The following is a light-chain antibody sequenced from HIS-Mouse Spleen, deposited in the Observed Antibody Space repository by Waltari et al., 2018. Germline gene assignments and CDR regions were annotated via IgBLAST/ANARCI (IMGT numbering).Light chain of an antibody. J-gene: IGLJ2*01. CDR2: RNN. V-gene: IGLV1-47*01. CDR3: AAGDDSLSGVV. CDR1: SSHLGSNY. Sequence: QSVLTQPPSASGTPGQRVTISCSGSSSHLGSNYVYWYQQLPGTAPKLLIYRNNQRPSGVPDRFSGSKSGTSASLAISGLRSEDEADYYCAAGDDSLSGVVFGGGTKLTVL.